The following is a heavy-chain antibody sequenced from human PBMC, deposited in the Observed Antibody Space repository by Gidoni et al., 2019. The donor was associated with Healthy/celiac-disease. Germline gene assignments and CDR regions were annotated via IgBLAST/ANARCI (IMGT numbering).Heavy chain of an antibody. V-gene: IGHV4-4*02. CDR1: GGSFSSSNW. CDR3: ARDPGTYYYDSSGQFDY. D-gene: IGHD3-22*01. Sequence: QVQLQESGPGLVKPSGTLSLTCAVSGGSFSSSNWWSWVRQPPGKGLEWIGEIYHSGSTNYNPSLKSRVTISVDKSKNQFSLKLSSVTAADTAVYYCARDPGTYYYDSSGQFDYWGQGTLVTVSS. J-gene: IGHJ4*02. CDR2: IYHSGST.